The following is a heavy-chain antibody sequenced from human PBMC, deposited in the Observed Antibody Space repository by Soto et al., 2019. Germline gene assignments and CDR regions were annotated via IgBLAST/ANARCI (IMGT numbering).Heavy chain of an antibody. J-gene: IGHJ4*02. CDR2: IKPGTSDI. D-gene: IGHD3-3*02. V-gene: IGHV5-51*01. Sequence: EVQLVQSGADIKKPGESLKISCKGVGYKFGSAWIGWVRQMPGKGLEWMGTIKPGTSDIRYSPSCRGHVTISADEAVSTAYLQWSSLKASDTAMYYCARQLSHICDSWGQGTLVTVSS. CDR1: GYKFGSAW. CDR3: ARQLSHICDS.